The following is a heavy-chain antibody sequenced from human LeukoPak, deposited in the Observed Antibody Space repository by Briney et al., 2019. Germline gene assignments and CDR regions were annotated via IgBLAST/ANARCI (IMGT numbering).Heavy chain of an antibody. CDR2: ISGSGGIT. V-gene: IGHV3-23*01. J-gene: IGHJ3*02. D-gene: IGHD2-15*01. CDR1: GFTFSSYA. Sequence: GGSLRLSCAASGFTFSSYAMSWVRQAPGKGLEWVSAISGSGGITYYADSVKGRFTISRDNSKNTLYLQMNSLRAEDTAVYYCAREIVVVAKGMPNAFDIWGQGTMVTVSS. CDR3: AREIVVVAKGMPNAFDI.